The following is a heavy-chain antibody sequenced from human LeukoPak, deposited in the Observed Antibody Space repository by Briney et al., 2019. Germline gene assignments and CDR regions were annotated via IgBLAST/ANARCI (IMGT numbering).Heavy chain of an antibody. Sequence: PPETLSLTCTVSGGSISSSSYYWGWIRQPPGKGLEWIGSIYYSGSTYYNPSLKSRVTISVDTSKNQFSLKLSSVTAADTAVYYCARHDFWSGYSFDYWGQGTLVTVSS. D-gene: IGHD3-3*01. J-gene: IGHJ4*02. CDR3: ARHDFWSGYSFDY. CDR1: GGSISSSSYY. V-gene: IGHV4-39*01. CDR2: IYYSGST.